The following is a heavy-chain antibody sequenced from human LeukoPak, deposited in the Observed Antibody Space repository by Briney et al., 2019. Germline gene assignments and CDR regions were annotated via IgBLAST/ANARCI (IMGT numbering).Heavy chain of an antibody. D-gene: IGHD3-3*01. Sequence: ASVKVSCKASGYTFTSYYMHWVRQAPGQGLEWMGIINPSGGGTSYAQKFQGRVTMTRDTSTSTVYMELSSLRSEDTAVYYCARADVLRFLEWFHGNFDYWGQGTLVTVSS. V-gene: IGHV1-46*01. CDR1: GYTFTSYY. CDR2: INPSGGGT. J-gene: IGHJ4*02. CDR3: ARADVLRFLEWFHGNFDY.